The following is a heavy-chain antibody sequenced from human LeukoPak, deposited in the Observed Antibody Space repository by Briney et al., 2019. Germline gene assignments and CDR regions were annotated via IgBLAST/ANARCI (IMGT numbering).Heavy chain of an antibody. D-gene: IGHD1-1*01. V-gene: IGHV3-13*01. J-gene: IGHJ3*02. Sequence: PGGSLRLSCAASGLTFSSYDMHWIRQAPVKGLEWVSSIGATGDTCYTVSVKGRFTISRENAKKSVYLQMSSLSAGDTAVYFCVLGAYWNDDKNAFHIWGPGTMVTVSS. CDR3: VLGAYWNDDKNAFHI. CDR1: GLTFSSYD. CDR2: IGATGDT.